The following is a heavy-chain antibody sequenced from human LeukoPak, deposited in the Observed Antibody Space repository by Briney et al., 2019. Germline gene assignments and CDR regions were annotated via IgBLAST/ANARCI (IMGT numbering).Heavy chain of an antibody. CDR1: GGSISSYY. CDR3: ARVRKYQLLWFDP. D-gene: IGHD2-2*01. V-gene: IGHV4-59*01. Sequence: SETLSLTCTVSGGSISSYYWSWIRQPPGKGLEWIGYIYYSGSTNYNPSLKSRVTISVDTSKNQFSLKLSSVTAADTAVYYCARVRKYQLLWFDPWGQGTLVTVSS. J-gene: IGHJ5*02. CDR2: IYYSGST.